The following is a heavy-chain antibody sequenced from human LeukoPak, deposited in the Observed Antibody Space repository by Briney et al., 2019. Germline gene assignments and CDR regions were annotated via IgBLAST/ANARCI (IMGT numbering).Heavy chain of an antibody. J-gene: IGHJ6*02. CDR2: IIPILGIA. CDR1: GGTFISYA. D-gene: IGHD2-21*01. CDR3: ARDGPYCGGDCYYGMDV. V-gene: IGHV1-69*04. Sequence: GASVKVSFKASGGTFISYAISWVRQAPGQGLEWMGRIIPILGIANYAQKFQGRVTITADKSTSTAYMELSSLRSEDTAVYYCARDGPYCGGDCYYGMDVWGQGTTVTVSS.